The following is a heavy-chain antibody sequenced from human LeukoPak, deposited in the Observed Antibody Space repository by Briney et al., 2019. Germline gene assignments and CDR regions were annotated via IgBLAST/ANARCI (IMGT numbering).Heavy chain of an antibody. J-gene: IGHJ4*02. V-gene: IGHV3-23*01. CDR3: AKESGGSYDY. Sequence: PGGSLRLSCAASGFTFSSYAMTWVRQAPGKGLEWVSAISTSGDNTYYADSVRGRFTISRDNSKNTLYLQMNSLRADDTAVYYCAKESGGSYDYWGQGTLVTVSS. CDR2: ISTSGDNT. D-gene: IGHD2-15*01. CDR1: GFTFSSYA.